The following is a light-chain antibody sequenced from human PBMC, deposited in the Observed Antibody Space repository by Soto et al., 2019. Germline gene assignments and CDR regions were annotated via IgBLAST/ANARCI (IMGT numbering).Light chain of an antibody. CDR1: QSVSIY. V-gene: IGKV3-11*01. CDR2: DTS. J-gene: IGKJ5*01. Sequence: EIVLTQSPATLSLSPGERATLSCRASQSVSIYLAWYQQKPGQAPRLLIYDTSNRAAGIPARFSARGSGTDFTLIISSLEPEDSAVYYCQQRSSWPPITFGLGTRLEI. CDR3: QQRSSWPPIT.